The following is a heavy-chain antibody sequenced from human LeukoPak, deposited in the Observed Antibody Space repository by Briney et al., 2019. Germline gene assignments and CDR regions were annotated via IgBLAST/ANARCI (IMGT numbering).Heavy chain of an antibody. V-gene: IGHV1-2*02. CDR3: AREVGGATNNYFDY. D-gene: IGHD1-26*01. Sequence: ASVKVSCKASGYTFTNYEINWVRQATGQGLEWMGWINPNSGGTNYAQKFQGRVTMTRDTSISTAYMELSRLRSDDTAVYYCAREVGGATNNYFDYWGQGTLVTVSS. CDR2: INPNSGGT. CDR1: GYTFTNYE. J-gene: IGHJ4*02.